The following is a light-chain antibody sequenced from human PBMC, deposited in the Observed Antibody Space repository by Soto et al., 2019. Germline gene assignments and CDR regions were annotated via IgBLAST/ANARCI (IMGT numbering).Light chain of an antibody. CDR1: SSTIGNNY. J-gene: IGLJ2*01. CDR3: GTWDSNLDNGVV. CDR2: DNY. Sequence: QSVLTQPPSVSAAPGQRVTIFCSGSSSTIGNNYVSWYQQLPGTAPILLIYDNYYRPSGIPDRFSGSKSGTSATLVITGGQTGDEADYYCGTWDSNLDNGVVFGGGTKLTVL. V-gene: IGLV1-51*01.